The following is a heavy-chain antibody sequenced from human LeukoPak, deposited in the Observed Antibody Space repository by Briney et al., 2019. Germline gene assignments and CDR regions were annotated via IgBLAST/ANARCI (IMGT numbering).Heavy chain of an antibody. J-gene: IGHJ4*02. Sequence: SETLSLTCTVYGGSISSDYWSWIRQPPGKGLEWIGYVYSSGNTNYNPSLKSRVIISVDTSKNQFSLKLSSVTAADTAVYYCARGGVLLGIDYWGQGTLVTVSS. CDR2: VYSSGNT. D-gene: IGHD2-8*02. V-gene: IGHV4-59*01. CDR1: GGSISSDY. CDR3: ARGGVLLGIDY.